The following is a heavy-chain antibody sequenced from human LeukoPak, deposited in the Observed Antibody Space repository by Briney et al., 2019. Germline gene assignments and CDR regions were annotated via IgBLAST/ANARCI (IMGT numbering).Heavy chain of an antibody. CDR2: ISSSSSYI. CDR3: ARDLRWLSPYYAFDI. V-gene: IGHV3-21*01. Sequence: PGGSLRLSCAASGFTFSSYSMNWVRQAPGKGLEWVSSISSSSSYIYYADSVKGRFTISRDNAKNSLYLQMNSLRAEDTAVYYCARDLRWLSPYYAFDIWGQGTMVTVSS. CDR1: GFTFSSYS. D-gene: IGHD3-22*01. J-gene: IGHJ3*02.